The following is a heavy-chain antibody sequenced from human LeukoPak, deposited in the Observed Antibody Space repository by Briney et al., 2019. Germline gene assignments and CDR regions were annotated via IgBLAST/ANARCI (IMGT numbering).Heavy chain of an antibody. D-gene: IGHD3-16*01. CDR3: GRGWAVDF. V-gene: IGHV3-48*04. Sequence: LPGGSLRLSCAASGFTFKRYHMSWVRQAPGKGLEWVSYISSSSSTIYYADSVKGRFTISRDNAKNSLYLQMNSLRVEDTAVYYFGRGWAVDFWGQGTLVTVSS. CDR1: GFTFKRYH. CDR2: ISSSSSTI. J-gene: IGHJ4*02.